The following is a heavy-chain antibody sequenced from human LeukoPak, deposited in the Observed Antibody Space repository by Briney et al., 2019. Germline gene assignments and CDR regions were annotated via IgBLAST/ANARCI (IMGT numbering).Heavy chain of an antibody. J-gene: IGHJ4*02. CDR1: GYTFTSYA. Sequence: ASVKVSCKASGYTFTSYAMNWVRQAPGQGLEWMGWINTNTGNPTYAQGFTGRFVFSLDTSVSTAYLQISSLKAEDTAVYYCARGTYYDFWSGYYLDYFDYWGQGTLVTVSS. D-gene: IGHD3-3*01. V-gene: IGHV7-4-1*02. CDR3: ARGTYYDFWSGYYLDYFDY. CDR2: INTNTGNP.